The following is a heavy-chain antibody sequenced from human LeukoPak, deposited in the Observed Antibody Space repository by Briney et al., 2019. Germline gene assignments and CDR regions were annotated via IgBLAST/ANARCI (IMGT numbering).Heavy chain of an antibody. D-gene: IGHD3-10*01. CDR1: GGSISSYY. V-gene: IGHV4-59*01. J-gene: IGHJ4*02. CDR2: IYYSGST. Sequence: PSETLSLTCTVSGGSISSYYWSWIRQPPGKGLEWIGYIYYSGSTNYNLSLKSRVTISVDTSKNQFSLKLSSVTAADTAVYYCARAGSGSYYFDYWGQGTLVTVSS. CDR3: ARAGSGSYYFDY.